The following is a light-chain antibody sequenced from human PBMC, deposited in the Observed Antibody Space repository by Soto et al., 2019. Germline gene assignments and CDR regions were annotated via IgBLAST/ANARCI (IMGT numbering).Light chain of an antibody. V-gene: IGKV1-39*01. Sequence: DLQMTQSPSSLSASVGDRVTITCRASQRISKYLNWYQQKPGKAPKLLIYAASSWQSGVPSRFSGSGSGTDFTLTISSLQPEDFATYYCQQSYNTPFTFGPGTKVDIK. CDR2: AAS. CDR3: QQSYNTPFT. CDR1: QRISKY. J-gene: IGKJ3*01.